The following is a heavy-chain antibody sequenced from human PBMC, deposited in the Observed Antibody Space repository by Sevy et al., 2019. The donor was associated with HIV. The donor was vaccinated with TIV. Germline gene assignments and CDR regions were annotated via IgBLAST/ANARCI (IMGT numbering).Heavy chain of an antibody. D-gene: IGHD2-8*02. V-gene: IGHV3-21*01. CDR1: GFTFSTYS. J-gene: IGHJ6*02. Sequence: GGSLRLSCAASGFTFSTYSMNWVRQAPGKGLEWISFVSSSSTYIYYAESVKGRFTISRDNAKNSLNLQMNSLRVEDSAVYYCARDLCTGGVCPRWGYYYYGMDVWGQGTTVTVSS. CDR2: VSSSSTYI. CDR3: ARDLCTGGVCPRWGYYYYGMDV.